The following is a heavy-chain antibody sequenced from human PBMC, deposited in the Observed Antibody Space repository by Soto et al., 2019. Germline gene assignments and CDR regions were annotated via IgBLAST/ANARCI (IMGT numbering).Heavy chain of an antibody. Sequence: SETLSLTCTVSGGSISNFYWNWIRQPPGKGLEWIGYVDYSGTANYNPSLKSRVSMSVDTSKNQLSLKVTSVTAADTAMYYCARADTAMTTPFDYWGQGTLVTVSS. D-gene: IGHD5-18*01. CDR1: GGSISNFY. V-gene: IGHV4-59*12. CDR3: ARADTAMTTPFDY. J-gene: IGHJ4*02. CDR2: VDYSGTA.